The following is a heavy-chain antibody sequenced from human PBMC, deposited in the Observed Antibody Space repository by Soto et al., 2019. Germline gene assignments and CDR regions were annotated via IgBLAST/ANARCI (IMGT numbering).Heavy chain of an antibody. CDR3: ASAALSGDLEY. V-gene: IGHV4-34*01. Sequence: QVQLQQWGAGLLKPSETLSLTCAVYGGSFSGYYWSWIRQPPGKGLEWIGEINHSGSTNYNPSLKSRVTISVDTSKNQFSLKLSSVTAAGTAVYYCASAALSGDLEYWGQGTLVTVSS. CDR2: INHSGST. D-gene: IGHD3-16*02. CDR1: GGSFSGYY. J-gene: IGHJ4*02.